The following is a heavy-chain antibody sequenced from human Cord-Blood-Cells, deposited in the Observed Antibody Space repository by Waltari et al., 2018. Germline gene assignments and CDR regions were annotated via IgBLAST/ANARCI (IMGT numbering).Heavy chain of an antibody. CDR2: IYHSGST. J-gene: IGHJ6*02. CDR3: ATGGEYYYYGMDV. D-gene: IGHD3-10*01. CDR1: GGSISRINW. V-gene: IGHV4-4*02. Sequence: VQLQESGPGLVKPSATLSLTCAVSGGSISRINWWSWVRQPPGKGLEWIGEIYHSGSTNYNPSLKSRVTISVDKSKNQFSLKLSSVTAADTDVYYCATGGEYYYYGMDVWGQGTTVTVSS.